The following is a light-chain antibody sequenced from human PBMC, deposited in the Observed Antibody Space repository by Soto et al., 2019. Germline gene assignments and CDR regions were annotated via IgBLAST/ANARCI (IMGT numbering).Light chain of an antibody. CDR3: LQYGSSGT. CDR1: QSVSNNY. J-gene: IGKJ1*01. V-gene: IGKV3-20*01. CDR2: GAS. Sequence: IVLTQSPGTLSLSPGERANLSCRASQSVSNNYLAWYQQKPGQAPRLLIYGASNRATGIPDRFSGSGSGTDFTLTISRLEPEDFAVYYCLQYGSSGTFGQGTKVDIK.